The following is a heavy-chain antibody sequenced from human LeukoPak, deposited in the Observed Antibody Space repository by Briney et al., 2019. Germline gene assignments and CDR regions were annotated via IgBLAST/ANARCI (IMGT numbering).Heavy chain of an antibody. CDR1: GGSISSSSYY. CDR2: MSYTGTT. Sequence: SETLSLTCTVSGGSISSSSYYWGLIRQPPGKGLEWIASMSYTGTTYYNPSLKSRVTISVHTSKNQFSLNLSSVTAADTAVYYCARHFRVDTAMDGANYGMDVWGQGTTVTVSS. J-gene: IGHJ6*02. V-gene: IGHV4-39*01. D-gene: IGHD5-18*01. CDR3: ARHFRVDTAMDGANYGMDV.